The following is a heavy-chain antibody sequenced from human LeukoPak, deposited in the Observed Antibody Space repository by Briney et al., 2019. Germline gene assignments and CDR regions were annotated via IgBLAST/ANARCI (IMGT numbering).Heavy chain of an antibody. J-gene: IGHJ4*02. Sequence: PGGSLRLSCAASGFTFSSYAMSWVRQAPGKGLEWVSAISGSGGSTYYADSVKGRLTISRDNSKNTLYLQMNSLRAEDTAVYYCAKAPRRVVTAIYFDYWGQGTLVTVSS. V-gene: IGHV3-23*01. CDR1: GFTFSSYA. CDR2: ISGSGGST. CDR3: AKAPRRVVTAIYFDY. D-gene: IGHD2-21*02.